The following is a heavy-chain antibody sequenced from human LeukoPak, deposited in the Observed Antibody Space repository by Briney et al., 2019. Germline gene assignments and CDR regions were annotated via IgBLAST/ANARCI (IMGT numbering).Heavy chain of an antibody. J-gene: IGHJ4*02. V-gene: IGHV3-23*01. CDR3: AKGGSGNFPFDY. D-gene: IGHD1-26*01. Sequence: PGGSLRLSCAASRFTFSSSAMSWVRQAPGKGLEWVSGITHSGGSTYYADSVKGRFTISRDNSKNTLYLQMNSLRAEDTAAYYCAKGGSGNFPFDYWGQGTLVTVSS. CDR1: RFTFSSSA. CDR2: ITHSGGST.